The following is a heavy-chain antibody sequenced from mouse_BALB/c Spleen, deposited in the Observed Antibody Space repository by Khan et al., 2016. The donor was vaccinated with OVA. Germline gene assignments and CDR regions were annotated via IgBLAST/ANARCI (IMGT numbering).Heavy chain of an antibody. V-gene: IGHV3-8*02. CDR1: PASIASGY. CDR3: ARSTYKYAFVY. CDR2: MIYSGHT. J-gene: IGHJ3*01. Sequence: EVQLQESRPSLVKPSQTLSLTSSVPPASIASGYCPSTRTFPRPKFEYPAYMIYSGHTYYNPSLKGRISLTRHTSKNQSYLQWKSGTTEETATYYCARSTYKYAFVYWGQGTLVSASA. D-gene: IGHD1-3*01.